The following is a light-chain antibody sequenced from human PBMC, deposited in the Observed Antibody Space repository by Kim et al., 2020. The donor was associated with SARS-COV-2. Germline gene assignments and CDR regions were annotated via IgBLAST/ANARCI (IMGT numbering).Light chain of an antibody. CDR1: QSFRNW. J-gene: IGKJ4*01. V-gene: IGKV1-12*01. Sequence: GDKVTITCRASQSFRNWLAWYQQRPGEAPKLLIYAASSLHRGVPSRFSGSESGTDFTLTISSLQPEDFATYYCQQTNNFPLAFGGGTKVDIK. CDR2: AAS. CDR3: QQTNNFPLA.